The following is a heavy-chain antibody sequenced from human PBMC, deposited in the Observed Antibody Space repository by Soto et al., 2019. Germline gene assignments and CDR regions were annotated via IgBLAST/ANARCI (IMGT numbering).Heavy chain of an antibody. CDR2: INHSGST. J-gene: IGHJ4*02. D-gene: IGHD6-13*01. V-gene: IGHV4-39*01. CDR3: ATGPSSSNGCRQFDY. Sequence: SETLSLTCTVSGGSVSSGSYYWSWIRQPPGKGLEWIGEINHSGSTNYNPSLKSRVTISVDTSKNQFSLKLSSVTAADRAVYYCATGPSSSNGCRQFDYLGQGTLVTVSS. CDR1: GGSVSSGSYY.